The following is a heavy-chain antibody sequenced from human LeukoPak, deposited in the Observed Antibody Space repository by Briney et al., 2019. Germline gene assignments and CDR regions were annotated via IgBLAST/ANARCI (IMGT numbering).Heavy chain of an antibody. CDR2: INPSGGST. CDR3: ARAARWELLDYFDY. Sequence: ASVKVSCKASGYTFTSYYMHWVRQAPGQGLEWMGIINPSGGSTSYAQKFQGRVTMTRDTSISTAYMELSRLRSDDTAVYYCARAARWELLDYFDYWGQGTLVTVSS. CDR1: GYTFTSYY. D-gene: IGHD1-26*01. V-gene: IGHV1-46*01. J-gene: IGHJ4*02.